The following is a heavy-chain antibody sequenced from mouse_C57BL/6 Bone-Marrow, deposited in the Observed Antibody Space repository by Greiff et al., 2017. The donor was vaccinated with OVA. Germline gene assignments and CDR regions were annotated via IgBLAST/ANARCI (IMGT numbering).Heavy chain of an antibody. J-gene: IGHJ3*01. CDR3: ARDSGSSPAWFAY. D-gene: IGHD1-1*01. CDR1: GFNIKDYY. Sequence: VQLKESGAELVKPGASVKLSCTASGFNIKDYYMHWVKQRTEQGLEWIGRIDPEDGETKYAPKFQGKATITADKSSNTAYLQLSSLTSEDTAVYYCARDSGSSPAWFAYWGQGTLVTVSA. CDR2: IDPEDGET. V-gene: IGHV14-2*01.